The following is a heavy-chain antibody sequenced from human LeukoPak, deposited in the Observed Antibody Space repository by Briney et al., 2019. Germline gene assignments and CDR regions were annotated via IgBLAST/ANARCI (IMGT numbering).Heavy chain of an antibody. D-gene: IGHD5-12*01. J-gene: IGHJ6*02. CDR1: GGSISSNY. CDR2: IHYSGST. CDR3: ARRGYDGLAMAV. V-gene: IGHV4-59*08. Sequence: PSDTLSLTCTVSGGSISSNYWNWIRQPPGKGLEWIGYIHYSGSTNYSTSVKSRSIISVDSPKTQFPLKVRSVTAADTAVSYCARRGYDGLAMAVWGQGTTVTVS.